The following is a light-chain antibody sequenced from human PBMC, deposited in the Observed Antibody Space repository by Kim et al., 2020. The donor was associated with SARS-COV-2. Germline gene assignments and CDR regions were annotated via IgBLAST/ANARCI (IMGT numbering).Light chain of an antibody. CDR1: TSNIGSNY. CDR2: RNN. Sequence: ELTQPPSASGTPGQRVTISCSGSTSNIGSNYVYWYQQLPGTAPKVLIYRNNQRPSGVPDRFSGSKSGTSASLAISGLRSEDEADCYCAAWDDSLSGLFGGGTQLTVL. CDR3: AAWDDSLSGL. V-gene: IGLV1-47*01. J-gene: IGLJ2*01.